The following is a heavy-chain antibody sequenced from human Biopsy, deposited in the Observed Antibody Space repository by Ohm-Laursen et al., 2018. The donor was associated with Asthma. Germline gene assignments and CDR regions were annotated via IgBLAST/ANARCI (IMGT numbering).Heavy chain of an antibody. CDR3: ARQSGQEYGDSIPFDT. Sequence: RSLRLSCTAPGFVFSQCGMHWVRRGPGKGLEWVALVSSDGHNKYYEDSVKGRFTISRDNSRNRLYLQINSLTVEDSAVYFCARQSGQEYGDSIPFDTWGQGTKVAVSS. J-gene: IGHJ3*02. D-gene: IGHD3-22*01. CDR2: VSSDGHNK. V-gene: IGHV3-30*03. CDR1: GFVFSQCG.